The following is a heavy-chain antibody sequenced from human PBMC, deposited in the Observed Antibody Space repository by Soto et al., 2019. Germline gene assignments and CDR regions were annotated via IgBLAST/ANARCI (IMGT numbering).Heavy chain of an antibody. CDR2: IYYSGST. CDR3: ARDRYYYDSSGYLPLYGMDV. D-gene: IGHD3-22*01. CDR1: GGSISSGGYY. V-gene: IGHV4-31*03. J-gene: IGHJ6*02. Sequence: TLSLTCTVSGGSISSGGYYWSWIRQHPGKGLEWIGYIYYSGSTYYNPSLKSRVTISVDTSKNQFSLKLSSVTAADTAVYYCARDRYYYDSSGYLPLYGMDVWGQGTTVT.